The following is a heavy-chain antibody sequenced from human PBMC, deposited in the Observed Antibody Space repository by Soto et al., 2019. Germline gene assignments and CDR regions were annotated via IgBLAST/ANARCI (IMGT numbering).Heavy chain of an antibody. Sequence: EVQLVESGGGLVQPGGSLRLSCAASGFTVSSFYMTWVRQAPGKGLEWVSVISSDDSTYYADSVKGRFTISRDNSKNTLYLKMNSLRAEDTVVYYCARDRFGGAYNFGQGGQGPLVTVSS. CDR3: ARDRFGGAYNFGQ. J-gene: IGHJ4*02. CDR2: ISSDDST. V-gene: IGHV3-66*01. CDR1: GFTVSSFY. D-gene: IGHD3-3*01.